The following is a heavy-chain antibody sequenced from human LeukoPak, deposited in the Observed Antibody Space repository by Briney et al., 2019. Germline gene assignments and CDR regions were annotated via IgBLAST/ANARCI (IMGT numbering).Heavy chain of an antibody. V-gene: IGHV3-30-3*01. J-gene: IGHJ4*02. CDR3: ARGAYYYDSSGYLLDY. CDR2: ISYDGSNK. D-gene: IGHD3-22*01. Sequence: GGSLRLSCAASGFTFSSYAMHWVRQAPGKGLEWVAVISYDGSNKYYADSVEGRFTISRDNSKNTLYLQMNSLRAEDTAVYYCARGAYYYDSSGYLLDYWGQGTLVTVSS. CDR1: GFTFSSYA.